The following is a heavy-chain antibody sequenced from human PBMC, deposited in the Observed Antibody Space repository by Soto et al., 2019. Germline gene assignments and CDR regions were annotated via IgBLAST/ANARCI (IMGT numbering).Heavy chain of an antibody. CDR3: ARIIAARHDAFDI. Sequence: GGSLRLSCAASGFTFSSYEMNWVRQAPGKGLEWVSYISSGSTIYYADSVKGRFTISRDNAKNSLYLQMNSLRAEDTAVYYCARIIAARHDAFDIWGQGTMVTVSS. J-gene: IGHJ3*02. CDR1: GFTFSSYE. V-gene: IGHV3-48*03. CDR2: ISSGSTI. D-gene: IGHD6-6*01.